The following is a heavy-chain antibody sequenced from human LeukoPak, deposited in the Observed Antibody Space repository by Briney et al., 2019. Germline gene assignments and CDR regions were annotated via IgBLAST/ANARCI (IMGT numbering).Heavy chain of an antibody. V-gene: IGHV3-7*03. CDR2: IKQDGSEK. CDR1: DFTFSFYW. J-gene: IGHJ4*02. Sequence: GGSLRLSCVASDFTFSFYWMSWVRQAPGKGLKWVANIKQDGSEKYYVDSVKGRFTISRDNAQNSLYLQMNSLRAEDTAIYYCATSTAAAGTDWGQGTLVTVSS. D-gene: IGHD6-13*01. CDR3: ATSTAAAGTD.